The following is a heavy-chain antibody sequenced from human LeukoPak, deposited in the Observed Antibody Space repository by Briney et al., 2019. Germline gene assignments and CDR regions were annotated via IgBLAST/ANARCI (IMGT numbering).Heavy chain of an antibody. CDR3: ATLSSSGWIENYYYGMDV. CDR2: ISSSGGST. J-gene: IGHJ6*02. V-gene: IGHV3-23*01. Sequence: PGGSLRLSCAASGFTFSSYAMSWVRQAPGKGLEWVSAISSSGGSTYYADSVKGRFTISRGNSKNTLYLQMNSLRAEDTAVYYCATLSSSGWIENYYYGMDVWGQGTTVTVSS. CDR1: GFTFSSYA. D-gene: IGHD3-22*01.